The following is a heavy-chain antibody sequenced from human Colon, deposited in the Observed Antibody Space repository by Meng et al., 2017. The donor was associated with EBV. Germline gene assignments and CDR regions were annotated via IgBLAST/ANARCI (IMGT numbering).Heavy chain of an antibody. Sequence: QVQLPQWGAGLLKPSETLSLTCAAYGGSFSGHYWNWIRQPPGKGLEWIGEIDHRVNTKYNPSLKSRVTISLDTSKKQFSLKVSSVTAADSAVYYCARRGPSGNFSPWSQGALVTVSS. CDR1: GGSFSGHY. J-gene: IGHJ5*02. V-gene: IGHV4-34*01. CDR3: ARRGPSGNFSP. D-gene: IGHD3-10*01. CDR2: IDHRVNT.